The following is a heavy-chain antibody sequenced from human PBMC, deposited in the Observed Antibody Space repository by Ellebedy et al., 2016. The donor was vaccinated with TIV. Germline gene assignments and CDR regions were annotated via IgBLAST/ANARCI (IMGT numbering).Heavy chain of an antibody. D-gene: IGHD1-26*01. J-gene: IGHJ4*02. CDR3: ARDYSGSYSGPLDY. CDR2: IKQDGSEK. V-gene: IGHV3-7*01. Sequence: GGSLRLXXAASGFTFSSYWMSWVRQAPGKGLEWVANIKQDGSEKYYVDSVKGRFTISRDNAKNSLFLQMSSLRAEDTAVYYCARDYSGSYSGPLDYWGQGTLVTVSS. CDR1: GFTFSSYW.